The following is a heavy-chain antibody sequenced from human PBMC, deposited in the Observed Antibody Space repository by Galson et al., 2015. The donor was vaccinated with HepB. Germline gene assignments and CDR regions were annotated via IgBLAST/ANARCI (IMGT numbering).Heavy chain of an antibody. J-gene: IGHJ4*02. Sequence: SLRLSCAASGFAFNNHWMHWVRQAPGKGLVWVSHITPDGSATYSADSVKGRFTISRDNAKNTLYLQMNSPRSEDTAVYYCAREGREGGNDYWGQGTLVTVSS. CDR2: ITPDGSAT. CDR1: GFAFNNHW. D-gene: IGHD4-23*01. V-gene: IGHV3-74*01. CDR3: AREGREGGNDY.